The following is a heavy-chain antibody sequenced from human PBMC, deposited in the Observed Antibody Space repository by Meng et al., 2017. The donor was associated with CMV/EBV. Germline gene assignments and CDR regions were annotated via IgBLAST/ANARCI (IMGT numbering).Heavy chain of an antibody. Sequence: ASVKVSCKASGYTFTGYYMHWVRQAPGQGLEWMGWINPNSGGTNYAQKFQGRVTMTRDTSISTAYMELSRLRSDDPAVYYCARDVADVNHGMDVWGQGTTVTVSS. CDR3: ARDVADVNHGMDV. V-gene: IGHV1-2*02. CDR1: GYTFTGYY. CDR2: INPNSGGT. J-gene: IGHJ6*02.